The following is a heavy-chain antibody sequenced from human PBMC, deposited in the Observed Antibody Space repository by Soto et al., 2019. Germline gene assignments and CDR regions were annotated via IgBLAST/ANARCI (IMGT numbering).Heavy chain of an antibody. CDR3: AKGYSYGPNWFDP. D-gene: IGHD5-18*01. CDR1: GDSVSSNSAA. Sequence: PSQTLSLTCAISGDSVSSNSAALNLIMQSPSRGLEWLGRTYYRSKWYNDYAVPVKSRITINPDTSKNQFSLQLNSVTPEDTAVYYCAKGYSYGPNWFDPWGQGTLVTVSS. CDR2: TYYRSKWYN. V-gene: IGHV6-1*01. J-gene: IGHJ5*02.